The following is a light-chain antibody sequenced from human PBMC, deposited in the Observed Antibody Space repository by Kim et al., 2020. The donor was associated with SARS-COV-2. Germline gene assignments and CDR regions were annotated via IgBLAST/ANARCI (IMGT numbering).Light chain of an antibody. J-gene: IGKJ2*01. Sequence: SVSPGERATLSGRASQSVSTNLAWYPQKPGQAPRLLIYAASTRATGIPARFSGSGSGTEFTLTISSLQSEDFALYYCQQYNNWPYTFGQGTKLEIK. CDR1: QSVSTN. CDR2: AAS. V-gene: IGKV3-15*01. CDR3: QQYNNWPYT.